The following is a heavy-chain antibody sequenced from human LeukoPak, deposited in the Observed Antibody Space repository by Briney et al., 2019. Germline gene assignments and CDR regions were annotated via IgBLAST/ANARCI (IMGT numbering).Heavy chain of an antibody. D-gene: IGHD1-14*01. V-gene: IGHV3-11*04. CDR3: ASPTWDPEAFDI. CDR1: GFTFSDYY. J-gene: IGHJ3*02. CDR2: ISSSGSTI. Sequence: GGSLRLSCAASGFTFSDYYMSWIRQAPGKGLEWVSYISSSGSTIYYADSVKGRFTISRDNAKNSLYLQMNSLRAEDTAVYYCASPTWDPEAFDIWGQGTMVTVSS.